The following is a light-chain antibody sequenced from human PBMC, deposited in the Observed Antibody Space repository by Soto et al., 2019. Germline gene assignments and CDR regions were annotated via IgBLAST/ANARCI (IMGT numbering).Light chain of an antibody. CDR3: SSSTSRDTLI. V-gene: IGLV2-14*01. CDR1: SSDIGSYNY. J-gene: IGLJ2*01. CDR2: GVS. Sequence: QSALTQPASVSGSPGQSITISCVGSSSDIGSYNYVSWYQHFTGKAPKLMIYGVSNRPSGVSSRFSGSKSGNTASLAISGLQAEDEAHYYCSSSTSRDTLIFGGGTQLTVL.